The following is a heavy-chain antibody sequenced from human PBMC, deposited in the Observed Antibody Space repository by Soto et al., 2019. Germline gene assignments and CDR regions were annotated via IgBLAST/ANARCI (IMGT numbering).Heavy chain of an antibody. CDR2: IKSKTDGGTT. CDR1: GFTFSNAW. V-gene: IGHV3-15*07. J-gene: IGHJ4*01. CDR3: NTDSYSTMIVVRFDN. D-gene: IGHD3-22*01. Sequence: GGSLRLSCAASGFTFSNAWINWVRQAPGKGLEWVGRIKSKTDGGTTDFAAPVKGRFAISRDDSKDMVYLQMNSLKTEDTGIYYCNTDSYSTMIVVRFDNWGHGILVTVSS.